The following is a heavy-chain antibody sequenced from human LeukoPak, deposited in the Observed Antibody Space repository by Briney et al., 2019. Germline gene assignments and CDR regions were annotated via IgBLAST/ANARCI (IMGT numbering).Heavy chain of an antibody. Sequence: SETLSLTCAVYGGSFSGYYWSWIRQPPGKGLEWIGEINHSGSTNYNPSLKSRVTISVDTSKNQFSLKLSSVTAADTAVYYCARDRGGIVVVPAADVSYYYYYGMDVWGQGTTVTVSS. CDR2: INHSGST. V-gene: IGHV4-34*01. D-gene: IGHD2-2*01. CDR3: ARDRGGIVVVPAADVSYYYYYGMDV. CDR1: GGSFSGYY. J-gene: IGHJ6*02.